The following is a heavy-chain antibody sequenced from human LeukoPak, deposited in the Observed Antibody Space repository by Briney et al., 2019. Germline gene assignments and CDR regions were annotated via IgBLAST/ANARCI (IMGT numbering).Heavy chain of an antibody. J-gene: IGHJ6*02. CDR1: GFLVSNNY. CDR2: LSSRGTT. V-gene: IGHV3-66*01. Sequence: RGSLRLSCAASGFLVSNNYMSWARQAPGKGLEWVTILSSRGTTNYADSVKGRFSISRDNSQNTLYLQMNSLRAEDTAVYYCATRGRSGYYYGMDVWGQGTTVTVSS. D-gene: IGHD1-26*01. CDR3: ATRGRSGYYYGMDV.